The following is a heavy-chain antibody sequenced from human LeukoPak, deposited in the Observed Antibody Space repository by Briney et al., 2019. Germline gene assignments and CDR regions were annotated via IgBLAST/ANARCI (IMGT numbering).Heavy chain of an antibody. V-gene: IGHV4-31*03. CDR1: GVSISSGRYY. CDR2: ISYTGHT. J-gene: IGHJ6*03. Sequence: PSETLSLTCTVSGVSISSGRYYWSWIRQPPGTGLEWIGYISYTGHTNSRPSLKSRVSISGATSKSQFSLKLSSVTAADTAVYYCARTYNLHGGFYMDVWGKGTTVIVS. CDR3: ARTYNLHGGFYMDV. D-gene: IGHD1-1*01.